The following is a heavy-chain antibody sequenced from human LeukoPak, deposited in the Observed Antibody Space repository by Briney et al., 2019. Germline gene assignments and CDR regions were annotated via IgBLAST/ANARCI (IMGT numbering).Heavy chain of an antibody. CDR3: ARYCSSTSCYYGMDV. CDR1: GGPFSGYY. CDR2: INHSGST. D-gene: IGHD2-2*01. Sequence: PSETLSLTCAVYGGPFSGYYWNWIRQPPGKGLEWIGEINHSGSTNYNPSLKSRVTISVDTSKNQFSLKLSSVTAADTAVYYCARYCSSTSCYYGMDVWGKGTTVTVSS. J-gene: IGHJ6*04. V-gene: IGHV4-34*01.